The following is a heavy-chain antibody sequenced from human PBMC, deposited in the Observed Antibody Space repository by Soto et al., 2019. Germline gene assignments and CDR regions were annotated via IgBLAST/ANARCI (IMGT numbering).Heavy chain of an antibody. CDR2: IYWDDDK. J-gene: IGHJ4*02. Sequence: PTLVNPTQTLALTCTFSGFSLTTSGVGVAWIRKTPGKALEWLAVIYWDDDKRYSPSLMSRLTITKDTSKNQVVLTMANMDPVDTGTYFCAHRGYMYGNWDHGYFDYWGQGTLVTVSS. CDR1: GFSLTTSGVG. D-gene: IGHD5-18*01. CDR3: AHRGYMYGNWDHGYFDY. V-gene: IGHV2-5*02.